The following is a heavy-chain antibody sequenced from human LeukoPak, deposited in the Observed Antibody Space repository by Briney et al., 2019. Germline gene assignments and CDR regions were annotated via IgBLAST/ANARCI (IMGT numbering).Heavy chain of an antibody. CDR2: INHSGST. D-gene: IGHD5-12*01. J-gene: IGHJ4*02. CDR1: GGSFSGYY. V-gene: IGHV4-34*01. CDR3: ARGSGYVNFDY. Sequence: SETLSLTCAVYGGSFSGYYWSWIRQPPGKGLEWIGEINHSGSTNYNPSLKSRVTISVDTSKNQFSLKLSSMTAADTAVYYCARGSGYVNFDYWGQGTLVTVSS.